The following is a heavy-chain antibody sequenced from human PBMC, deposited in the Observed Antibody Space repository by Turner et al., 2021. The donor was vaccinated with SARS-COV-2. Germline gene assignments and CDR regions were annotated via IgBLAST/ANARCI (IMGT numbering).Heavy chain of an antibody. V-gene: IGHV3-7*03. D-gene: IGHD2-15*01. CDR1: GFTFRSYW. Sequence: EVQLVESGGGVVQPGGSLRLLCAPSGFTFRSYWMNWVRRAPGKGLEWVDNIRQDGSKKYYVDSVKGRFTISRNNAKNSLYLQMNSLRAEDTAVYYCARGESGSFGAYGMDVWGQGTTVTVSS. CDR3: ARGESGSFGAYGMDV. J-gene: IGHJ6*02. CDR2: IRQDGSKK.